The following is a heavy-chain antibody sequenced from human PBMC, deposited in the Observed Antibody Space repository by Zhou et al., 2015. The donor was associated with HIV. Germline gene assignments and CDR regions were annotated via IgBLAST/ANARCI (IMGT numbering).Heavy chain of an antibody. Sequence: QGQLAQSGTEVKTPGTSVKVSCKTSGYAFSDYFLHWVRQTPGHGLEWMGWVHPKNDYARYAPKFQGRVTLTRDPSTRTAYMEVTTLTPADTAVYFCARGSFRRATXTPLAHLDLWGQGTRVSVSS. V-gene: IGHV1-2*02. J-gene: IGHJ5*02. CDR1: GYAFSDYF. CDR2: VHPKNDYA. D-gene: IGHD1-14*01. CDR3: ARGSFRRATXTPLAHLDL.